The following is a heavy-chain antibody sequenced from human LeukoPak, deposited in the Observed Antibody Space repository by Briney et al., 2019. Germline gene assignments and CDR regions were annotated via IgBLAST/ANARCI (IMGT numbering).Heavy chain of an antibody. D-gene: IGHD3-10*01. J-gene: IGHJ4*02. V-gene: IGHV3-48*01. Sequence: GGSLRLSCAASGLTISSYSMNWVRQAPGKGLQWVSYISSSSSTIYYADSVKGRFTISRDNAKNSLYLQMNSLRAEDTAVYYCARALWFGETFPAYWGQGALVTVSS. CDR2: ISSSSSTI. CDR3: ARALWFGETFPAY. CDR1: GLTISSYS.